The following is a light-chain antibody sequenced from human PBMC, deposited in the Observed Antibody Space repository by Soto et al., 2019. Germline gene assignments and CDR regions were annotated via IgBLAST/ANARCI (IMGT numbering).Light chain of an antibody. CDR3: QQRSTWPPMYT. Sequence: NALTQSPATLSLSPGERATLSCRASQSVSNYLAWYQQKPGQAPRLLIYDVSSRATGIPARFSGSGSGTDFTLTISSLEPEDFAVYYCQQRSTWPPMYTFGQGTKLEIK. J-gene: IGKJ2*01. CDR2: DVS. V-gene: IGKV3-11*01. CDR1: QSVSNY.